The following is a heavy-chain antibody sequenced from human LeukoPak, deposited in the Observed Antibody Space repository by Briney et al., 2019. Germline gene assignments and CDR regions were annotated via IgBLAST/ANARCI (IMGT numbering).Heavy chain of an antibody. J-gene: IGHJ4*02. CDR3: AKAEGVTMIVVVITPFDY. V-gene: IGHV3-23*01. Sequence: GGSLRLSCAASGFTFSSYAMGWVRQAPGKGLEWVSAISGSGGGTYYADSVKGRFTISRDDSKNTLYLQMNSLRAEDTAVYYCAKAEGVTMIVVVITPFDYWGQGTLVTVSS. CDR2: ISGSGGGT. D-gene: IGHD3-22*01. CDR1: GFTFSSYA.